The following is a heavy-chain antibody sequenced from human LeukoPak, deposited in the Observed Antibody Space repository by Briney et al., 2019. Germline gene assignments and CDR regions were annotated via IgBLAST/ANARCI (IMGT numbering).Heavy chain of an antibody. V-gene: IGHV4-39*07. J-gene: IGHJ4*02. D-gene: IGHD2-2*01. Sequence: SETLSLTCTVSGGSISSSSYYWGWIRQPPGKGLEWIGSIYYSGSTYYNPSLKSRVTISVDTSKSQFSLKLSSVTAADTAVYYCARVDSLGYCSSTSCYAFDYWGQGTLVAVSS. CDR3: ARVDSLGYCSSTSCYAFDY. CDR2: IYYSGST. CDR1: GGSISSSSYY.